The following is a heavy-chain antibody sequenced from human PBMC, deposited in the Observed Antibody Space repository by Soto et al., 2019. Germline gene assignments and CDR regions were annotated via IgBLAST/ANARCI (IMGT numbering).Heavy chain of an antibody. CDR3: ARRIVSTETFDY. D-gene: IGHD5-12*01. Sequence: SETLSPTRTVSGGSLSGYYRRLLRQPPGKGLEWIGYIYTIGSTNYNPSLRSRVTMSIDTSQEQFSLKLSSMTATDTAVYYCARRIVSTETFDYWGQGTLVTVSS. J-gene: IGHJ4*02. CDR1: GGSLSGYY. V-gene: IGHV4-4*08. CDR2: IYTIGST.